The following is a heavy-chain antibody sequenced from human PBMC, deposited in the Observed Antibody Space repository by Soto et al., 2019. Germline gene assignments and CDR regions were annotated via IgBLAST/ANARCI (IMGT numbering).Heavy chain of an antibody. CDR2: IYYSGST. V-gene: IGHV4-59*01. Sequence: QVQLQESGPGLVKPSESLSLTCTGSGGSISSYYWSWIRQPPGKGLEWIGYIYYSGSTNYNPSLKSRVTISVDTSKNQFSLKLSSVTAADTAVYYCARGGGYCSSTSCYADYYYGMDVWGQGTTVTVSS. D-gene: IGHD2-2*01. J-gene: IGHJ6*02. CDR3: ARGGGYCSSTSCYADYYYGMDV. CDR1: GGSISSYY.